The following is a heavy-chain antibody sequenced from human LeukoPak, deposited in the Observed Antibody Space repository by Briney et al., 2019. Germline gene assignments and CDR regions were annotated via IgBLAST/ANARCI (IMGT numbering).Heavy chain of an antibody. CDR2: ISGSGGST. CDR3: AKEPIAAAGTGWYFDY. J-gene: IGHJ4*02. D-gene: IGHD6-13*01. Sequence: PGGSLRLSCAASGFTFSNYAMSWVRQAPGKGLEWVSAISGSGGSTYYADSVKGRFTISRDNSKNTLYLQMNSLRAEDTAVYYCAKEPIAAAGTGWYFDYWGQGTLVTVSS. V-gene: IGHV3-23*01. CDR1: GFTFSNYA.